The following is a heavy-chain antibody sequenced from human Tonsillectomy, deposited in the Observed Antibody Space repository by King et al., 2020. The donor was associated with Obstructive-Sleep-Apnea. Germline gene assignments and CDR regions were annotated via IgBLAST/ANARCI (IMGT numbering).Heavy chain of an antibody. Sequence: VQLVESGGGVVQPGRSLRLSCAASGFTFSSYGMHWVRQAPGKGLEWVAVISYDGSNKYYADSVKGRFTISRDNSKNTLYLQMNSLRAEDTAVYYCATAPYCSGASCYADYWGQGTLVTVSS. CDR2: ISYDGSNK. J-gene: IGHJ4*02. CDR3: ATAPYCSGASCYADY. D-gene: IGHD2-2*01. CDR1: GFTFSSYG. V-gene: IGHV3-30*03.